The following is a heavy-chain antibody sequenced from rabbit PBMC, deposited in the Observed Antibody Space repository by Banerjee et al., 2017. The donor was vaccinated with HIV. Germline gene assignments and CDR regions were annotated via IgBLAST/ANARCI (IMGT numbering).Heavy chain of an antibody. Sequence: QEQLVESGGGLVKPVGSLTLTCTASGFTIRSNYWICWVRQAPGKGLEWIACIYTGSGGTTYYASWAKGRFTISKTSSTTVTLHMTSLTAADTATYFCARDRGDWGYYYRLWGPGTLVTVS. CDR2: IYTGSGGTT. J-gene: IGHJ4*01. CDR3: ARDRGDWGYYYRL. D-gene: IGHD4-1*01. CDR1: GFTIRSNYW. V-gene: IGHV1S45*01.